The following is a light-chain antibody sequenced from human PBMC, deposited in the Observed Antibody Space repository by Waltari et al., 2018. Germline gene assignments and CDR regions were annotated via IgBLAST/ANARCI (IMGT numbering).Light chain of an antibody. CDR3: ETWDSNTRV. CDR1: SGHSSYI. V-gene: IGLV4-60*03. CDR2: LEGSGSY. Sequence: SVKLTCTLSSGHSSYIIAWHQQQPGKAPRYLMKLEGSGSYNKGSGVPDRFSGSSSGADRYLTISNLQSEDEADYYCETWDSNTRVFGGGTKLTVL. J-gene: IGLJ3*02.